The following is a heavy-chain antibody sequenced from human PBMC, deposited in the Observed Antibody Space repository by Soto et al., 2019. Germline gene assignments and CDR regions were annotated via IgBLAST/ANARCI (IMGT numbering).Heavy chain of an antibody. J-gene: IGHJ4*02. Sequence: QITLKESGPTLVKPTQTLTLTCTFSGFSLSTSGVSVAWIRQPPGKALEWLALIYWDGNKRYSPSLESRLTITKDTSKNQVVLTMTYMDPVDTATYYCAHRHGSSGCYYFDYWGPGTLVTVSS. D-gene: IGHD3-10*01. V-gene: IGHV2-5*02. CDR2: IYWDGNK. CDR1: GFSLSTSGVS. CDR3: AHRHGSSGCYYFDY.